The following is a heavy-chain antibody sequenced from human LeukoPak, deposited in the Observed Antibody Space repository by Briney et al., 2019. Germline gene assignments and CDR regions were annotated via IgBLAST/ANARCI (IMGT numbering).Heavy chain of an antibody. CDR2: IIPIFGTA. CDR3: ASSVVYAGYYYYYYMDV. V-gene: IGHV1-69*06. CDR1: GGTFSSYA. Sequence: GASVKVSCKASGGTFSSYAISWVRQAPGQGLEWMGGIIPIFGTANYAQKFQGRVTITADKSTSTAYMELSSLRSEDTAVYYCASSVVYAGYYYYYYMDVWGKGTTVTVSS. D-gene: IGHD2-8*02. J-gene: IGHJ6*03.